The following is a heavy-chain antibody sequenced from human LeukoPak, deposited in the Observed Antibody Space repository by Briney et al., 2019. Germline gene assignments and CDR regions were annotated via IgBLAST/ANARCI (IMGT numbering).Heavy chain of an antibody. V-gene: IGHV3-53*01. D-gene: IGHD4-23*01. CDR1: GFIVSSNY. Sequence: TGGSLRLSCAASGFIVSSNYMNWVRQAPGKGLEWVSVIYSGGSTYYADSVKGRFTISRDNSKNTLFLQMNSLRAEDTAEYYCARGDDYGGAWYYFDYWGQGTLVTVPS. J-gene: IGHJ4*02. CDR2: IYSGGST. CDR3: ARGDDYGGAWYYFDY.